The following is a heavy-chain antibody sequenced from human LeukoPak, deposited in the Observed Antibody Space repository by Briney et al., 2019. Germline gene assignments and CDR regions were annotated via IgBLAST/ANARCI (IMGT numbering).Heavy chain of an antibody. CDR3: TRVGYIDEGIDY. V-gene: IGHV3-7*04. Sequence: QTGGSLRLSCAASGFIFSNYAMSWVRQAPGKGLEWVANIKQDGSKKSYVDSVKGRFTISRDNAKNSLYLQMNSLRAEDTAIYYCTRVGYIDEGIDYWGQGTLVTVSS. J-gene: IGHJ4*02. CDR2: IKQDGSKK. D-gene: IGHD5-24*01. CDR1: GFIFSNYA.